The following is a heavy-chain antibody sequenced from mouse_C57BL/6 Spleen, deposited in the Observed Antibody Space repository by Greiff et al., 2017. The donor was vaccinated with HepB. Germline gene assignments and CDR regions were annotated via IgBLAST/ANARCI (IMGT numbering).Heavy chain of an antibody. J-gene: IGHJ4*01. CDR2: LWRGGST. CDR1: GFSLTSYG. Sequence: QVQLKESGPGLGQPSQSLSITCTVSGFSLTSYGVHGVRRSPGKGLEWLGVLWRGGSTDYNAAFMSRLSITKDNSKSQVFFKMNSLQADDTAIYYCAKGGRDYAMDYWGQGTSVTVSS. V-gene: IGHV2-5*01. CDR3: AKGGRDYAMDY.